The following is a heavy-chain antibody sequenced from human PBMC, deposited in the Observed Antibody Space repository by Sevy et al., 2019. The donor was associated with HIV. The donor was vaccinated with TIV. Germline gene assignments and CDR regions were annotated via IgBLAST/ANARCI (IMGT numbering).Heavy chain of an antibody. D-gene: IGHD5-18*01. V-gene: IGHV3-7*01. Sequence: GGSLRLSCAAPGFTFSSYWMSWVRQAPGKGLEWVATMKEDGSERNYADSVKGRFTISRDNAKNSLYLQMNSLRAEDTAVYYCVREGVGGYSYSLDCWGQGTLVTVSS. CDR2: MKEDGSER. CDR1: GFTFSSYW. J-gene: IGHJ4*02. CDR3: VREGVGGYSYSLDC.